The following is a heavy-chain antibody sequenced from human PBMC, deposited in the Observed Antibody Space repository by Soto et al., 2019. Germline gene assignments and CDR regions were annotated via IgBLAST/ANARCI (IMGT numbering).Heavy chain of an antibody. CDR2: IYYSGST. D-gene: IGHD2-21*01. Sequence: SETLCLTCTVSGGSIRSSGCYWGWIRQPPGKGLEWIGSIYYSGSTYYNPSLKSRVTISVDTSKNQFSLKLSSVTAADTAVYYCIKLWGDYYYYGMDVWGQGTTVTVSS. J-gene: IGHJ6*02. CDR1: GGSIRSSGCY. CDR3: IKLWGDYYYYGMDV. V-gene: IGHV4-39*01.